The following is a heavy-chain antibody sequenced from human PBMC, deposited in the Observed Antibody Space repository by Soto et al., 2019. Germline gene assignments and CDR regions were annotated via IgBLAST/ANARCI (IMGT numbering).Heavy chain of an antibody. CDR2: INHSGST. D-gene: IGHD6-6*01. J-gene: IGHJ5*01. Sequence: ETLPLTCAVYGGSFSGYYWSWMRQPPGKGLEWIGEINHSGSTNYNPSPKSRVTISVDTSKNQFSLKLSSVTAADTAVYYCARGHRQLVKSRGLTFWFDPWGQGTLVTVSS. CDR1: GGSFSGYY. V-gene: IGHV4-34*01. CDR3: ARGHRQLVKSRGLTFWFDP.